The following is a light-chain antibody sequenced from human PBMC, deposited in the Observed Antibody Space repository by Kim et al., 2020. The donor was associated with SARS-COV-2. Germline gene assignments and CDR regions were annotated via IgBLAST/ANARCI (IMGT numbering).Light chain of an antibody. J-gene: IGKJ1*01. CDR1: QSVRSSY. CDR2: GAS. Sequence: PGGRATLSCRASQSVRSSYLAWYQQKPGQAPRLLIYGASSRATGIPDRFSGSGSGTDFTLTISRLEPEDFAVYYCQQYDNLPRTFGQGTKVEIK. CDR3: QQYDNLPRT. V-gene: IGKV3-20*01.